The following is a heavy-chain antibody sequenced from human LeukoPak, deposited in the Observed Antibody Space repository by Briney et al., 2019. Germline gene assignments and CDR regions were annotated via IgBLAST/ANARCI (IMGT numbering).Heavy chain of an antibody. Sequence: GGSLRLSCAASGFTFTSYSMSWVRQAPGKGLEWVPSISTSGTFIYYEDSVKGRFTISRDDAKNSLYLQMNSLRAEDTAVYYCARGNYYYYMDVWGKGTTVTVSS. CDR2: ISTSGTFI. CDR3: ARGNYYYYMDV. CDR1: GFTFTSYS. V-gene: IGHV3-21*04. J-gene: IGHJ6*03.